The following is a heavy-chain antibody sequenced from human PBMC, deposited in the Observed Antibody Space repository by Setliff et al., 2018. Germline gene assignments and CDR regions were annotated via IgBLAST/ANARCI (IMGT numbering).Heavy chain of an antibody. D-gene: IGHD3-22*01. Sequence: GASVKVSCKASGGTFKNYGISWVRQAPGQGLEWMGGIIPIFGTTNYAQKFQGRATIITDESTSTAYMELSSLRSEDTAVYYCVREGVDSRSSTDYRYYMDVWGKGTQVTVSS. J-gene: IGHJ6*03. V-gene: IGHV1-69*05. CDR3: VREGVDSRSSTDYRYYMDV. CDR2: IIPIFGTT. CDR1: GGTFKNYG.